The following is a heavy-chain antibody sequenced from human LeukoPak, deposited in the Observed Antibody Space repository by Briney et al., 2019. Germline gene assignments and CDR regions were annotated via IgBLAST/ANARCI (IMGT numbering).Heavy chain of an antibody. Sequence: GGSLRLSCAASGFTFSSYAMHWVRQAPGKGLEWVAVISYDGSNKYYADSVKGRFTISRDNSKNTLYLQMNSLRAEDTAVYYCARGLYYYDSSGYFDAFDIWGQGTMVTVSS. J-gene: IGHJ3*02. V-gene: IGHV3-30*04. CDR2: ISYDGSNK. D-gene: IGHD3-22*01. CDR1: GFTFSSYA. CDR3: ARGLYYYDSSGYFDAFDI.